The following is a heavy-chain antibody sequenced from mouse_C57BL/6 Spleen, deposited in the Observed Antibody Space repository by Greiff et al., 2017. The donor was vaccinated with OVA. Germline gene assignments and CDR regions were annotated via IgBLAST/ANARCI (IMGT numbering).Heavy chain of an antibody. CDR2: ISDGGSYT. V-gene: IGHV5-4*01. J-gene: IGHJ1*03. CDR3: AREGRYSNYWYFDV. Sequence: EVQVVESGGGLVKPGGSLKLSCAASGFTFSSYAMSWVRQTPEKRLEWVATISDGGSYTYYPDNVKGRFTISRDNAKNNLYLQMSHLKSEDTAMYYCAREGRYSNYWYFDVWGTGTTVTVSS. CDR1: GFTFSSYA. D-gene: IGHD2-5*01.